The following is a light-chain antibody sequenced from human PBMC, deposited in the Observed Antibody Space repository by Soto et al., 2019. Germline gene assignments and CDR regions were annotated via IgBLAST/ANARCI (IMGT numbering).Light chain of an antibody. J-gene: IGKJ4*01. V-gene: IGKV1-39*01. CDR2: AAS. Sequence: DIQMTQSPSSLSASVGDRVTITCRASQSISSNLNWYQQKPGKAPKLLIYAASSLQSGVPSRFSGRGSGTDFTLTISSLQPEDFATYYCQQSYSTPLTFGGGTKVDIK. CDR1: QSISSN. CDR3: QQSYSTPLT.